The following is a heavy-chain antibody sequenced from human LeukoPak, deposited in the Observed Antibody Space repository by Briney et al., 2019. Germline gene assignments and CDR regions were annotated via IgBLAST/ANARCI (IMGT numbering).Heavy chain of an antibody. CDR2: IYWDDDK. J-gene: IGHJ6*02. V-gene: IGHV2-5*02. CDR1: AFSLPTRGVG. CDR3: AHSRYYYYGMDV. Sequence: SGPTLVKPTPTLTLTCTFSAFSLPTRGVGVAWIRQPPGKALEWLAVIYWDDDKRYSPSLKSRLTITKDTSKNQVVLTMTNMDPVDTATYYCAHSRYYYYGMDVWGQGTTVTVSS.